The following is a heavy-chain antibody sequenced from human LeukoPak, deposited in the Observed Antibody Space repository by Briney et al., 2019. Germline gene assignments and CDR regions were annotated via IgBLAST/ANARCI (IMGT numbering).Heavy chain of an antibody. J-gene: IGHJ3*02. CDR1: GFTFDTYA. Sequence: GGSLRLSCAASGFTFDTYAMSWVRQAPGKGLEWVSATRDSGGSTYYADSVKGRFTISRDNAKNSLSLQMNSLRADDAAVYYCARASSKQLAGYLPDGFDIWGQGTMVTVSS. V-gene: IGHV3-23*01. CDR3: ARASSKQLAGYLPDGFDI. D-gene: IGHD3-9*01. CDR2: TRDSGGST.